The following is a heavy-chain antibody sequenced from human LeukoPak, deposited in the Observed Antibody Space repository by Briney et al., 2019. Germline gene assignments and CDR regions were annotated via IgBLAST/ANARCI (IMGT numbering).Heavy chain of an antibody. D-gene: IGHD4-23*01. CDR3: ARGPVTRVRSSYYYGMDV. CDR2: IIPIFGTA. J-gene: IGHJ6*02. V-gene: IGHV1-69*13. Sequence: SVKVSCKASGGTFSSYAISWVRQAPGQGLEWMGGIIPIFGTANYAQKFQGRVTITAVESTSTAYMELSSLRSEDTAVYYCARGPVTRVRSSYYYGMDVWGQGTTVTVSS. CDR1: GGTFSSYA.